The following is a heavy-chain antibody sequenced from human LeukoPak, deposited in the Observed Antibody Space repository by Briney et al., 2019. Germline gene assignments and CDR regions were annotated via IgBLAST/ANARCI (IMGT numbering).Heavy chain of an antibody. Sequence: SETLSLTCTVSGGSISSGDYYWSWIRQPPGKSLKRIGYIYYSGSTYYNPSLKSRLTISVDTSKNQFSLKLSSVTAADTAVYYCARKRRDGYNLGYFDYWGQGTLVTVSS. V-gene: IGHV4-30-4*08. CDR3: ARKRRDGYNLGYFDY. J-gene: IGHJ4*02. D-gene: IGHD5-24*01. CDR1: GGSISSGDYY. CDR2: IYYSGST.